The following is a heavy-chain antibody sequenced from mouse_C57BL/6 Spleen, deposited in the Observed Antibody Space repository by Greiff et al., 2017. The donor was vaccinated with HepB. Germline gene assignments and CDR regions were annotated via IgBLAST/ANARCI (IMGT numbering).Heavy chain of an antibody. Sequence: QVQLQQSGAELVRPGSSVKLSCKASGYTFTSYWMDWVKQRPGQGLEWIGNIYPSDSETHYNQKFKDKATLTVDKSSSTAYMQLSSLTSEDSAVYYCARGGDDYDGGGLDYWGQGTTLTVSS. J-gene: IGHJ2*01. CDR2: IYPSDSET. CDR1: GYTFTSYW. V-gene: IGHV1-61*01. D-gene: IGHD2-4*01. CDR3: ARGGDDYDGGGLDY.